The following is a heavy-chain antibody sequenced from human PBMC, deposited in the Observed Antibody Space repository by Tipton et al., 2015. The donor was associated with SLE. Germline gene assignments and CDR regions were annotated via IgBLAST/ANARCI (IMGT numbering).Heavy chain of an antibody. V-gene: IGHV3-23*01. CDR2: IHGSGGRT. Sequence: GSLRLSCAASGFTFSSYAMSWVRQAPGKGPEWVAAIHGSGGRTYFADSVKGRFTISRDNSKSTLYLQMSGLRAEDTAVYYCARDPRAVSTSGYYPLFDYWGQGTVVTVSS. D-gene: IGHD3-22*01. J-gene: IGHJ4*02. CDR1: GFTFSSYA. CDR3: ARDPRAVSTSGYYPLFDY.